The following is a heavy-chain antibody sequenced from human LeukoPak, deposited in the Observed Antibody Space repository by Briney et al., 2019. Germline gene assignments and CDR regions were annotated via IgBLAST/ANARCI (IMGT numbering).Heavy chain of an antibody. Sequence: GASVKVSCKASGGTFSSYAISWVRQAPGQGLEWMGGIIPIFGTANYAQKFQGRVTIAADESTSTAYMELSSLRSEDTAVYYCARGFYYGMDVWGQGTTVTVSS. V-gene: IGHV1-69*13. CDR3: ARGFYYGMDV. CDR2: IIPIFGTA. CDR1: GGTFSSYA. J-gene: IGHJ6*02.